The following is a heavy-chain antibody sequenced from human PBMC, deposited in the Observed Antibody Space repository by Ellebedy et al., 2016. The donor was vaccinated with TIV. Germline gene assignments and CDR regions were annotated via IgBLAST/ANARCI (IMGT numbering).Heavy chain of an antibody. J-gene: IGHJ4*02. V-gene: IGHV1-2*04. Sequence: AASVKVSCKASGYTFTGYYMHWVRQAPGQGLGWMGWINPNSGGTNYAQKFQGWVTMTRDTSISTAYMELSRLRSDDTAVYYCASGSRSSGYWRGGFDYWGQGTLVTVSS. D-gene: IGHD3-22*01. CDR1: GYTFTGYY. CDR3: ASGSRSSGYWRGGFDY. CDR2: INPNSGGT.